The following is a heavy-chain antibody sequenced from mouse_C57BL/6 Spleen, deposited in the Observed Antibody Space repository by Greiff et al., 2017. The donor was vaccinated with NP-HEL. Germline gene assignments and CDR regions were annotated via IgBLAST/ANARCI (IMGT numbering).Heavy chain of an antibody. CDR2: SYPGDGDT. V-gene: IGHV1-82*01. J-gene: IGHJ2*01. CDR1: GYAFSSSW. CDR3: ARWGGSSHYFDY. Sequence: VQLVESGPELVKPGASVKISCKASGYAFSSSWMNWVKQRPGTGLEWIGRSYPGDGDTNYNGKFKGKATLTADKSSSTAYMQLSSLTSEDSAVYFCARWGGSSHYFDYWGQGTTLTVSS. D-gene: IGHD1-1*01.